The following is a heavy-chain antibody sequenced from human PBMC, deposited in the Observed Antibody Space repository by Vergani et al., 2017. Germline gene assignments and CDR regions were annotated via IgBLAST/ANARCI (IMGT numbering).Heavy chain of an antibody. Sequence: QVQLVESGGGVVQPGRSLRLSCAASGFTFSSYAMHWVRQAPGKGLEWVAVISYDGSNKYYADSVKGRFTISRDNSKNTLYLQMNSLRAEDTAVYYCARDPGITIFGVDAFDIWGQGTMVTVSS. CDR3: ARDPGITIFGVDAFDI. D-gene: IGHD3-3*01. CDR1: GFTFSSYA. V-gene: IGHV3-30*01. J-gene: IGHJ3*02. CDR2: ISYDGSNK.